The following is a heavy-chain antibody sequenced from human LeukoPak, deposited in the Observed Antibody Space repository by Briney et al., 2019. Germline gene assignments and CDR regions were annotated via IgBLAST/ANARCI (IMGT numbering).Heavy chain of an antibody. V-gene: IGHV3-7*01. J-gene: IGHJ4*02. CDR1: GFTFSSYW. Sequence: GGSLRLSCAPSGFTFSSYWMSWVRQAPGKGWEWGANIKQDGSEKYYVDSVKGRFTISRDNAKNSLYLQMNSLRAEDTAVYYCARDREQQLVEGDGYWGQGTLVTVSS. CDR3: ARDREQQLVEGDGY. D-gene: IGHD6-13*01. CDR2: IKQDGSEK.